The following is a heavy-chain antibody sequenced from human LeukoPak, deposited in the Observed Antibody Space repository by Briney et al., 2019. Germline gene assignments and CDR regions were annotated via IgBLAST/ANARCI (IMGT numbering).Heavy chain of an antibody. D-gene: IGHD3-16*02. J-gene: IGHJ4*02. V-gene: IGHV3-23*01. CDR3: AKARAIFRLYSTLFDY. Sequence: PGGSLRLSCAASGFTFSSYAMSWVRQAPGKGLEWVSAISGSGGSTYYADSVKGRFTISRDNSKNTLYLQMNSLRAEDTAVYYCAKARAIFRLYSTLFDYWGQGTLVTVSS. CDR1: GFTFSSYA. CDR2: ISGSGGST.